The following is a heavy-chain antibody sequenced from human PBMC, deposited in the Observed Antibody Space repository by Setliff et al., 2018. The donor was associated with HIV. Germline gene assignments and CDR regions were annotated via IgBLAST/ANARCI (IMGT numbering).Heavy chain of an antibody. CDR1: GDSISSITYS. Sequence: PSETLSLTCTVSGDSISSITYSWNWIRQLPGKGLEWIGHIYTSGNADYNPSLKSRLSISVDTSKKHFSLKLSSVTAADTAVYYCAADTGFYFDSTGYSTAFDIWG. CDR3: AADTGFYFDSTGYSTAFDI. CDR2: IYTSGNA. J-gene: IGHJ3*02. V-gene: IGHV4-31*03. D-gene: IGHD3-22*01.